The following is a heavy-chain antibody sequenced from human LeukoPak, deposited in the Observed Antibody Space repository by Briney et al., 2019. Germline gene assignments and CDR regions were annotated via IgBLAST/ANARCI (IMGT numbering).Heavy chain of an antibody. Sequence: SGGSLRLSCAASGSTFSSYSMNWVRQAPGKGLEWVSYISSSSSTIYYADSVKGRFTISRDNAKNSLYLQMNSLRAEDTAVYYCARVRVQLWLWSDYWGQGTLVTVSS. D-gene: IGHD5-18*01. CDR2: ISSSSSTI. CDR1: GSTFSSYS. CDR3: ARVRVQLWLWSDY. J-gene: IGHJ4*02. V-gene: IGHV3-48*01.